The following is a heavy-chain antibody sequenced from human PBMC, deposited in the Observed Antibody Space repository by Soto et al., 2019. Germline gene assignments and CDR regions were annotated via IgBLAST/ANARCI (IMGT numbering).Heavy chain of an antibody. CDR2: IYYSGST. CDR3: AKNTDYAFDI. V-gene: IGHV4-59*08. J-gene: IGHJ3*02. D-gene: IGHD2-2*02. CDR1: GGSISSYY. Sequence: QVQLQESGPGLVKPSETLSLTCTVSGGSISSYYWSWIRQPPGKGLEWIGYIYYSGSTNYNPSLKSRVTISVDTSKNQFSLKLSSVTAADTAVYYCAKNTDYAFDIWGQGTMVTVSS.